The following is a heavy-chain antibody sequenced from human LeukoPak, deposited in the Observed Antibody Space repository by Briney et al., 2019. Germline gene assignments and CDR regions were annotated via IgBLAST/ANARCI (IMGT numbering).Heavy chain of an antibody. D-gene: IGHD1-26*01. V-gene: IGHV1-2*02. CDR3: ARETLGSGGWYYFDY. CDR1: GYTFTGYY. Sequence: ASVKVSCKASGYTFTGYYMHWVRQAPGQGLEWMGWINPNSGGTNYAQKFQGRVTMTRDTSISTAYMELSRLRSDDTAVYYCARETLGSGGWYYFDYWGQGTLVTVSS. CDR2: INPNSGGT. J-gene: IGHJ4*02.